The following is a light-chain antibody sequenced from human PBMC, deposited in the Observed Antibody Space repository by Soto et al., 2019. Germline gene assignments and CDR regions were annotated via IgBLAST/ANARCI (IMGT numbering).Light chain of an antibody. CDR3: CSYAGSITFT. V-gene: IGLV2-23*02. CDR1: SSDVGNYNL. Sequence: QSVLTQPASVSGSPGQSITISCTGTSSDVGNYNLVSWYQQHPGKAPKLTIYATRKRPSGVSNRYSGSKSGNTASLTISGLQAEDEATYHCCSYAGSITFTFGGGTKLTVL. CDR2: ATR. J-gene: IGLJ2*01.